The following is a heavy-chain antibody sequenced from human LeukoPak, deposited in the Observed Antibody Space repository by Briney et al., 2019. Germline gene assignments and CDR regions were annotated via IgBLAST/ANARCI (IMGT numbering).Heavy chain of an antibody. V-gene: IGHV4-34*01. D-gene: IGHD3-3*01. CDR2: INHSGST. CDR3: ATKYYDFWSGYPDDAFDI. CDR1: GGSFSGYY. J-gene: IGHJ3*02. Sequence: SETLSLTCAVYGGSFSGYYWSWIRQPPGKGLEWIGEINHSGSTNYNPSLKSRVTISVDRSKNQFSLKLSSVTAADTAVYYCATKYYDFWSGYPDDAFDIWGQGTMVTVSS.